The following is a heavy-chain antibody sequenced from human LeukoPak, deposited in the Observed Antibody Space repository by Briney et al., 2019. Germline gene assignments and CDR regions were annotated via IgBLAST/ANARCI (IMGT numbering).Heavy chain of an antibody. J-gene: IGHJ2*01. Sequence: GGSLRLSCAASGFTFSGSAMHWVRQASGKGLEWVGRIRSKANGYATAYAASVKGRFTISRDDSKNTAYLQMNSLKTEDTAVYYCTRGSGLADWYFDLWGRGTLVTVSS. CDR2: IRSKANGYAT. CDR3: TRGSGLADWYFDL. CDR1: GFTFSGSA. V-gene: IGHV3-73*01. D-gene: IGHD3/OR15-3a*01.